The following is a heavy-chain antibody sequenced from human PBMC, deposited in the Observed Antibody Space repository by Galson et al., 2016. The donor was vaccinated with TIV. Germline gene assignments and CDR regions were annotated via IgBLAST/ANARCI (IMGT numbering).Heavy chain of an antibody. Sequence: RQPPGEGLEWIGTVYYDGTTYTNPSLKSPVTLSVDSSKNQISLKLSSVTAADTAIYFCARHGPWSFYFDFWGQGTLVTVSS. V-gene: IGHV4-39*01. D-gene: IGHD3-16*02. CDR3: ARHGPWSFYFDF. CDR2: VYYDGTT. J-gene: IGHJ4*02.